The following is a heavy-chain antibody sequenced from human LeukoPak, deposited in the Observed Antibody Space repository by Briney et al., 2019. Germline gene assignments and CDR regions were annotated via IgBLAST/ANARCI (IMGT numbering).Heavy chain of an antibody. CDR2: ISGSGGST. D-gene: IGHD3-3*01. CDR1: GLTFSSYA. CDR3: AKAYDFWSGPTYYFDY. J-gene: IGHJ4*02. V-gene: IGHV3-23*01. Sequence: GGSLRLSCAASGLTFSSYAMSWVRQAPGKGLEWVSAISGSGGSTYYADSVKGRFTISRDNSKNTLYLQMNSLRAEDTAVYYCAKAYDFWSGPTYYFDYWGQGTLVTVSS.